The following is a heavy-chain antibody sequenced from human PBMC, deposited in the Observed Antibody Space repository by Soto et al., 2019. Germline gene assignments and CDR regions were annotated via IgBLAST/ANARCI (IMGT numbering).Heavy chain of an antibody. CDR1: GFTFTTFA. J-gene: IGHJ6*02. V-gene: IGHV3-23*01. CDR2: ISGRGDST. CDR3: ASQYYYGAGSYLDDMDV. Sequence: EVQLLESGGGLVQPGRSLRLSCAASGFTFTTFAMTWVRQAPGKGLEWISAISGRGDSTYYADSVRGRFTISRDNSKNALYLQMSSLRAEDTAVYYCASQYYYGAGSYLDDMDVWGQGTTVTVSS. D-gene: IGHD3-10*01.